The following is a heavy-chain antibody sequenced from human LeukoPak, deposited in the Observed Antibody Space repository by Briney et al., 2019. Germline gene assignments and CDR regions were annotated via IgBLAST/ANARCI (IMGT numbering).Heavy chain of an antibody. Sequence: GGSLRLSCAASGFTVSSNYMSWVRQAPGKGLEWVSVIYSGGSTYYADSVKGRFTISRDNSKNTLYLQMNSLRAEDTAVYYCARDSSVWYSSSSRSDAFDIWGQGTMVTVSS. CDR2: IYSGGST. D-gene: IGHD6-6*01. CDR1: GFTVSSNY. V-gene: IGHV3-66*01. CDR3: ARDSSVWYSSSSRSDAFDI. J-gene: IGHJ3*02.